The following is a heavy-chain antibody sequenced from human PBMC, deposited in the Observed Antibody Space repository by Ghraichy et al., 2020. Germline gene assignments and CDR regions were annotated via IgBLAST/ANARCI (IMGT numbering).Heavy chain of an antibody. Sequence: GGSLRLSCEVSGLTFSSYWMSWVRQAPGKGLEWVANIKQDGSEKYYVDSVKGRFTISRDNADNSLYLQLNSLRDEDTAVYYCAGDRLPVSYRGLHVWGQGPTVTVSS. V-gene: IGHV3-7*03. D-gene: IGHD4-11*01. CDR2: IKQDGSEK. CDR1: GLTFSSYW. J-gene: IGHJ6*02. CDR3: AGDRLPVSYRGLHV.